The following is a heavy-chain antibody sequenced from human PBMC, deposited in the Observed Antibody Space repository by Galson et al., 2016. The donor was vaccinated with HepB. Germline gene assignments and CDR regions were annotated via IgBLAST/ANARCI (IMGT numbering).Heavy chain of an antibody. J-gene: IGHJ4*02. CDR2: IWYDGNNK. CDR1: GFTFSSYG. V-gene: IGHV3-33*06. Sequence: SLRLSCAASGFTFSSYGMHWVRQAPGKGLEWVAVIWYDGNNKYYADSVKGRFTISRDNSRKMLYLQMNSLRAEDTAIYYCAKDLLPSGAGREDYCDYWGQGTLVTVSS. CDR3: AKDLLPSGAGREDYCDY. D-gene: IGHD6-19*01.